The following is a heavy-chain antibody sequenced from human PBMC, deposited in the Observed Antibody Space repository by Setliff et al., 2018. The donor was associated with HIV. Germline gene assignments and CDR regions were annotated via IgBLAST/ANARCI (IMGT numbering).Heavy chain of an antibody. Sequence: GESLKISCAASGFTFSSNWMNWVRQAPGKGLEWVAFIRHDGSNKYYADSVKGRFTISRDNSKNTLYLQMNSVRAEDTAVYYCARRGNYMEDAFDIWGQGTMVTV. J-gene: IGHJ3*02. CDR1: GFTFSSNW. CDR3: ARRGNYMEDAFDI. CDR2: IRHDGSNK. D-gene: IGHD1-26*01. V-gene: IGHV3-30*02.